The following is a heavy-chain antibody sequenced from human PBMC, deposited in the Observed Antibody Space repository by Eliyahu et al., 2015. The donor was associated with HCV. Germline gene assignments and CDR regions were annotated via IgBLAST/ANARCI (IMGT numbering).Heavy chain of an antibody. D-gene: IGHD2-15*01. J-gene: IGHJ4*01. V-gene: IGHV4-61*03. CDR1: SXSVRSGTYY. CDR2: XYNGGGST. CDR3: ARGGMYCSGGRCFTFDY. Sequence: QVQLQESGPGLVKPSETLSLTCSVFSXSVRSGTYYWTWIXQPPGEGLEWIGYXYNGGGSTNYNPSLESRVTISLDTSKNDVSLTLTSVTAADTAVYYCARGGMYCSGGRCFTFDYWGHGTLVTVSS.